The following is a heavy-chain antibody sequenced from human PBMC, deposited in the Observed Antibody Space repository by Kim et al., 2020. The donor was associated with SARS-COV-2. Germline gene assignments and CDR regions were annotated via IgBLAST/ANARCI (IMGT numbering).Heavy chain of an antibody. CDR1: GFTFSSYA. CDR2: ISGSGGST. J-gene: IGHJ5*02. Sequence: GGSLRLSCAASGFTFSSYAMSWVRQAPGKGLEWVSAISGSGGSTYYADSVKGRFTISRDNSKNTLYLQMNSLRAEDTAVYYCGRSSSWGRFDPWGQGTLVTVSS. V-gene: IGHV3-23*01. D-gene: IGHD6-6*01. CDR3: GRSSSWGRFDP.